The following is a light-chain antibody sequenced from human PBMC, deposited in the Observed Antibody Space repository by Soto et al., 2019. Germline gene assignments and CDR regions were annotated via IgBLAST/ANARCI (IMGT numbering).Light chain of an antibody. CDR1: SNDIGGYNY. J-gene: IGLJ2*01. CDR2: EVS. CDR3: SSFTTSSTVV. V-gene: IGLV2-14*01. Sequence: QSALTQPASVSESPGQSITISCTGTSNDIGGYNYVSWYQHHPGKAPKLMIYEVSNRPSGVSHRFSGSKSGNTASLTISGLQAEDEADYYCSSFTTSSTVVFGGGTKVTVL.